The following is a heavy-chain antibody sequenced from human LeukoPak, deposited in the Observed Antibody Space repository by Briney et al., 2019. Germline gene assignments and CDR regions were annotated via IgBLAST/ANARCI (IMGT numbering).Heavy chain of an antibody. J-gene: IGHJ4*02. CDR2: ISSTGSLK. CDR3: ARDGAPRTDY. Sequence: GGSLRLSCAASGFTFSSYEMNWVRQAPGKGLEWVSYISSTGSLKYYADSVKGRFTISRDNVRNSLYLQMNSLRVEDTAVYYCARDGAPRTDYWGQGTLVTASS. D-gene: IGHD3-16*01. V-gene: IGHV3-48*03. CDR1: GFTFSSYE.